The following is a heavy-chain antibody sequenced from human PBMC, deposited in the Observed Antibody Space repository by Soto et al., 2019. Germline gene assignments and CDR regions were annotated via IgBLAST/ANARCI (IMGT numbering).Heavy chain of an antibody. D-gene: IGHD2-21*02. Sequence: PSETLSLTCTFSGGSVISGSYYWSWIRQPPGKGLEWIGYIYYSGSSNYNPSLKSRVTISVDTSKNQFSLKLSSVTAADTAVYYCARDSCGGDCIDYYYYGMDVWGQGTTVTVSS. J-gene: IGHJ6*02. V-gene: IGHV4-61*01. CDR1: GGSVISGSYY. CDR3: ARDSCGGDCIDYYYYGMDV. CDR2: IYYSGSS.